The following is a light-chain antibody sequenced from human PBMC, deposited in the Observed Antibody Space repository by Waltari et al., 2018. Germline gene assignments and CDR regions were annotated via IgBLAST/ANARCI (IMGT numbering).Light chain of an antibody. CDR1: ALPTKY. CDR3: LSPETRGSWV. CDR2: KDR. J-gene: IGLJ2*01. V-gene: IGLV3-25*03. Sequence: SYELTQSPSVSLSPGQTARITCSGAALPTKYAYWYQKEPGQAPVLIIFKDRERPSGIPERFSGSTSGTTVTLTITGVQAEDEADYYCLSPETRGSWVFGGGTKLTVL.